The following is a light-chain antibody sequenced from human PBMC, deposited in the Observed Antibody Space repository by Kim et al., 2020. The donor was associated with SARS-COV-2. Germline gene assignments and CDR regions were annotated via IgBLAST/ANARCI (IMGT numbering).Light chain of an antibody. CDR2: DAS. CDR3: QQYNTYPYT. J-gene: IGKJ2*01. Sequence: DIQMTQSPSTLSASVGDRVTITCRASQTISSWLAWYQQKPGKAPNLLIYDASSLESGVPSRFSGSGSGTEFTLTISSLQPDDSATYYCQQYNTYPYTCGQGTKLEI. V-gene: IGKV1-5*01. CDR1: QTISSW.